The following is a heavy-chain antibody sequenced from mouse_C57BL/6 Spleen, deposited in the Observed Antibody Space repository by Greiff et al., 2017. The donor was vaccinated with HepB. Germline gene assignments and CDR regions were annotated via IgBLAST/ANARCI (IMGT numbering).Heavy chain of an antibody. CDR3: ARLIYSNYGVDY. V-gene: IGHV5-17*01. J-gene: IGHJ4*01. D-gene: IGHD2-5*01. Sequence: EVNLVESGGGLVKPGGSLKLSCAASGFTFSDYGMHWVRQAPEKGLEWVAYISSGSSPIYYADTVKGRFTISRDNAKNTLFLQMTSLRSEDTAMYYCARLIYSNYGVDYWGQGTSVTVSS. CDR2: ISSGSSPI. CDR1: GFTFSDYG.